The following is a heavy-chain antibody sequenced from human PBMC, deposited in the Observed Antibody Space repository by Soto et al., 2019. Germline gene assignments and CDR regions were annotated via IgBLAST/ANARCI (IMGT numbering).Heavy chain of an antibody. CDR2: IYYSGST. CDR3: ARVNRDTAMVTFFDY. CDR1: GGSISSGGYY. V-gene: IGHV4-31*03. D-gene: IGHD5-18*01. J-gene: IGHJ4*02. Sequence: PSETLSLTCTVSGGSISSGGYYWSWIRQHPGKGLEWIGYIYYSGSTYYNPSLKSRVTISVDTSKNQFSLKLSSVTAADTAVYYCARVNRDTAMVTFFDYWGQGTLVTVSS.